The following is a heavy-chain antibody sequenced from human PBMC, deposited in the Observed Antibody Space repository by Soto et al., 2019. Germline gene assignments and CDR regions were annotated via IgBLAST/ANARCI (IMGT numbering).Heavy chain of an antibody. CDR3: AKVWSGSSSTPEDAFSI. Sequence: PGGSLRLSCAASGCTFSSYAMSWGRQAPWKGLEWVSAISGSGGSTYYADSVKGRFTISRDNSKNTLYLQMNSLRAEDTAVYYCAKVWSGSSSTPEDAFSIWGQGTMVPVSS. J-gene: IGHJ3*02. V-gene: IGHV3-23*01. CDR1: GCTFSSYA. CDR2: ISGSGGST. D-gene: IGHD6-6*01.